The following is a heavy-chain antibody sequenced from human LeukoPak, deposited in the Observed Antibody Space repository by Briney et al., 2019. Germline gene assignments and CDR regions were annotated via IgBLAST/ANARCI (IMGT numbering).Heavy chain of an antibody. J-gene: IGHJ4*02. CDR1: GYTFTGYY. CDR2: INPNSGGT. D-gene: IGHD3-22*01. V-gene: IGHV1-2*02. CDR3: ARVPPHYYDSSDYYYAY. Sequence: ASVKVSCKASGYTFTGYYMHWVRQAPGQGLEWMGWINPNSGGTNYAQKFQGRVTMTRDTSISTAYMELSRLRSDDTAVYYCARVPPHYYDSSDYYYAYWGQGTLVTVSS.